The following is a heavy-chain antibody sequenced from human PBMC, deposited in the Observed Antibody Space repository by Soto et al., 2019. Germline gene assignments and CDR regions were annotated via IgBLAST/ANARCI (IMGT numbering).Heavy chain of an antibody. CDR3: ASPPKAVSGYFNY. CDR2: IYYTGST. V-gene: IGHV4-39*01. D-gene: IGHD3-3*01. J-gene: IGHJ4*02. Sequence: PSETLSLTCTVSGDSISSSSFSWGWIRQPPGKGLEWIGTIYYTGSTDYNPSLKSRVSISVDKSKNQFSLRLRSVTAADTAVYYCASPPKAVSGYFNYWGQGAMVTVSS. CDR1: GDSISSSSFS.